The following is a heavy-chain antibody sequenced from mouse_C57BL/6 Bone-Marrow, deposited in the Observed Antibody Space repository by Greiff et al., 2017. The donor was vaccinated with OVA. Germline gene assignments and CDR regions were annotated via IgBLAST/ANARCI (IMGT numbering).Heavy chain of an antibody. CDR1: GYTFTSYG. J-gene: IGHJ2*01. CDR2: IYPRSGNT. V-gene: IGHV1-81*01. CDR3: APLGGGDY. Sequence: VQLQQSGAELARPGASVKLSCKASGYTFTSYGISWVKQRTGQGLEWIGEIYPRSGNTYYNEKFKGKATLTADKSSSTAYMGLRSLTTEDSAVYFCAPLGGGDYWGQGTALTVSS.